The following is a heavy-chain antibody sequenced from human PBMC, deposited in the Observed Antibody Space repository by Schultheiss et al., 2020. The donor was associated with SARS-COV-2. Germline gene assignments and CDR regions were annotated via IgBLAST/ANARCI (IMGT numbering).Heavy chain of an antibody. Sequence: ASVKVSCKASGYTFTSYGISWVRQAPGQGLEWMGWISAYNGNTNYAQKLQGRVTMTTDTSTSTAYMELSSLRSEDTAVYYCARASYDFRPLAYYGMDVWGQGTTVTVAS. CDR2: ISAYNGNT. CDR1: GYTFTSYG. D-gene: IGHD3-3*01. V-gene: IGHV1-18*01. J-gene: IGHJ6*02. CDR3: ARASYDFRPLAYYGMDV.